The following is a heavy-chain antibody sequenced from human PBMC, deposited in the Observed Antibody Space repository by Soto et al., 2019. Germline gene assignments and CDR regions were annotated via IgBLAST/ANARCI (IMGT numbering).Heavy chain of an antibody. CDR2: INHSGST. Sequence: QVQLQQWRAGLLKPSETLSLTCAVYGGSFSGYYWSWIRQPPGKGLEWIGEINHSGSTNYNPSLKSRVTISVDTSKNQFSLKLSSVTAADTAVYYCYYDFWSGYGYWGQGTLVTVSS. CDR1: GGSFSGYY. V-gene: IGHV4-34*01. CDR3: YYDFWSGYGY. D-gene: IGHD3-3*01. J-gene: IGHJ4*02.